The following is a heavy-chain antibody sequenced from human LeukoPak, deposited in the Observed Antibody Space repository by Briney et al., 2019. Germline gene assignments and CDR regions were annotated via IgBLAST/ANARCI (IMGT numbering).Heavy chain of an antibody. Sequence: AETLSLTCAVYGGSFSGYYWSWLRQPPGKGLEWLGEINHSGSTNYNPSLKRRVTISVDTSKNQFSLKLSSVTAADTAVYYCARGGGPDGAASYWGQGTLVTVSS. CDR2: INHSGST. CDR1: GGSFSGYY. J-gene: IGHJ4*02. D-gene: IGHD3-10*01. CDR3: ARGGGPDGAASY. V-gene: IGHV4-34*01.